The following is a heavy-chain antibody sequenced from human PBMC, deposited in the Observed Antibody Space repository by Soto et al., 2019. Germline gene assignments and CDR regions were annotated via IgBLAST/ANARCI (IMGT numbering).Heavy chain of an antibody. CDR3: ARRGPGTYFDS. D-gene: IGHD3-10*01. J-gene: IGHJ4*02. V-gene: IGHV3-23*01. CDR2: ISGSGDST. Sequence: EVQLLDSGGGLVQPGGSLRLSCAASGFTFSSYAMNWVRQAPGKGLEWASVISGSGDSTYYAHSVKGRLTTSRDNSKNTLSLQMNSLRTADTAVYYCARRGPGTYFDSWGQGTPVTVPS. CDR1: GFTFSSYA.